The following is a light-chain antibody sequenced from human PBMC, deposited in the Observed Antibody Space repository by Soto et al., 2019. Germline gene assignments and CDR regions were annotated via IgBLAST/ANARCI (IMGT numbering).Light chain of an antibody. CDR3: GTWDSSLSVYV. CDR2: ENN. CDR1: SSSIGSNY. J-gene: IGLJ1*01. V-gene: IGLV1-51*01. Sequence: HSLLAQPPSVSAAPGQIVTISCSVSSSSIGSNYASWYQQLPGTAPKVLIYENNKRPSGIPDRFSGSKSGTSATLGIAGLQTGDEADYYCGTWDSSLSVYVLGTGTKVTVL.